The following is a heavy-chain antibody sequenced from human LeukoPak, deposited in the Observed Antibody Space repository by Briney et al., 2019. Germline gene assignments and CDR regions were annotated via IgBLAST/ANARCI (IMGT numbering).Heavy chain of an antibody. V-gene: IGHV3-33*01. D-gene: IGHD6-19*01. CDR1: GFTYSSYG. Sequence: PGGSLRLSCAASGFTYSSYGMHWVRQAPGKGLEWVAVIWYDGSNKYHADSVKGRFTISRDNSKNTLYLQMNGLRAEDTAVYYCARDKYSSGGTDYWGQGTLVTVSS. CDR3: ARDKYSSGGTDY. J-gene: IGHJ4*02. CDR2: IWYDGSNK.